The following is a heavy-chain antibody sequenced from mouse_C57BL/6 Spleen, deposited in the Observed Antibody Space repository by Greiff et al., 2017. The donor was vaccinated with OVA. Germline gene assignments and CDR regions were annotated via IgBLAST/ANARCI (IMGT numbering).Heavy chain of an antibody. CDR3: ARRAYYSNYAWFAY. V-gene: IGHV1-82*01. J-gene: IGHJ3*01. Sequence: QVQLQQPGPELVKPGASVKISCKASGYAFSSSWMNWVKQRPGKGLEWIGRIYPGDGDTNYNAKFKGKATLTADKSSSTAYMQLSSLTSEDSAVYFCARRAYYSNYAWFAYWGQGTLVTVSA. D-gene: IGHD2-5*01. CDR1: GYAFSSSW. CDR2: IYPGDGDT.